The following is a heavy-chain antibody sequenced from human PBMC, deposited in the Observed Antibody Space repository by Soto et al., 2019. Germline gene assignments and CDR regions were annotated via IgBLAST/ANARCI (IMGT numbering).Heavy chain of an antibody. CDR3: ARSLEVGATDY. D-gene: IGHD1-26*01. CDR2: INPNSGGT. J-gene: IGHJ4*02. V-gene: IGHV1-2*04. Sequence: ASVKVSCKASGYTFTGYYMHWVRQAPGQGLEWMGWINPNSGGTNYAQKFQGWVTMTRDTSISTAYMELNRLRSDDTAVYSCARSLEVGATDYWGQGTLVTVSS. CDR1: GYTFTGYY.